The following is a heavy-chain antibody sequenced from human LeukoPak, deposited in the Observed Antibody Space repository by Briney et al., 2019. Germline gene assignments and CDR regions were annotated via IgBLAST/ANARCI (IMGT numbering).Heavy chain of an antibody. J-gene: IGHJ4*02. CDR1: GFTVSSNY. CDR3: ARAVWFGELYFDY. CDR2: IYSGGGT. Sequence: GSLRLSCAASGFTVSSNYMSWVRQAPGKGLEWVSVIYSGGGTYYSDSVKGRFTISRDNSKNRLYLQMNSLRAEDTAVYYCARAVWFGELYFDYWGQGTLVTVS. V-gene: IGHV3-53*01. D-gene: IGHD3-10*01.